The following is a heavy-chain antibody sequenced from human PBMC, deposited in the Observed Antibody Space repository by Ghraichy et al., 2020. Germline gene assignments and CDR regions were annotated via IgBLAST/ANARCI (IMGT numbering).Heavy chain of an antibody. J-gene: IGHJ3*02. Sequence: GGSLRLSCAASGFTFSSYSMNWVRQAPGKGLEWVSSISSSSSYIYYADSVKGRFTISRDNAKNSLYLQMNSLRAEDTAVYYCARDQQPYGHTSWDAFDIWGQGTMVTVSS. D-gene: IGHD4-17*01. CDR3: ARDQQPYGHTSWDAFDI. CDR2: ISSSSSYI. V-gene: IGHV3-21*01. CDR1: GFTFSSYS.